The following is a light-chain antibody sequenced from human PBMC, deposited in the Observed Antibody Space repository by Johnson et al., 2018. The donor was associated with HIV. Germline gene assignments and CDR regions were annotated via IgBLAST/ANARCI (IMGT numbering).Light chain of an antibody. J-gene: IGLJ1*01. Sequence: QSVLTQPPSVSAAPGQKVTISCSGGSSNIGNNYVSWYQQLPGTAPKLLIYDNNKRPSGIPDRFSGSKSGTSATLGSTGLLTGAEADYYCGTWDSGLSGGLYLFGPGTKVTVL. V-gene: IGLV1-51*01. CDR2: DNN. CDR3: GTWDSGLSGGLYL. CDR1: SSNIGNNY.